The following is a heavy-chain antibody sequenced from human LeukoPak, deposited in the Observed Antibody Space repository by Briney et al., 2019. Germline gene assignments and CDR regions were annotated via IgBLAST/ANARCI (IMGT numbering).Heavy chain of an antibody. CDR3: ARPDYYDSSGYLNY. CDR1: GFTFSSYA. Sequence: GGSLRLSCAASGFTFSSYAMSWIRQAPGKGLEWVSYISSSGSTIYYADSVKGRFTISRDNAKNSLYLQMNSLRAEDTAVYYCARPDYYDSSGYLNYWGQGTLVTVSS. CDR2: ISSSGSTI. J-gene: IGHJ4*02. V-gene: IGHV3-11*01. D-gene: IGHD3-22*01.